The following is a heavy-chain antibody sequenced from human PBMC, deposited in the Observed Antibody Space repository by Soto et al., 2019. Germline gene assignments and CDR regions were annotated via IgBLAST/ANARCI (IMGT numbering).Heavy chain of an antibody. Sequence: EVQLLESGGGLVQPGGSLRLSCAASGFTFSGYAMSWVRQAPGKGLEWVSAISGSGGSTYYADSVKGRFTISRDNSKNTLYLQMNSLRAEDTAVYYGAKGGPILLVYFDYWGQGTLVTVSS. CDR1: GFTFSGYA. CDR3: AKGGPILLVYFDY. J-gene: IGHJ4*02. CDR2: ISGSGGST. V-gene: IGHV3-23*01.